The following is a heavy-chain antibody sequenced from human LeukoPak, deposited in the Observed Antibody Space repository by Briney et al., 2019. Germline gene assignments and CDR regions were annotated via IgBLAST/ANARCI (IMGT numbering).Heavy chain of an antibody. CDR1: GGSLSSNTYY. J-gene: IGHJ4*02. CDR3: ARHAVDTAGDS. V-gene: IGHV4-39*01. D-gene: IGHD5-18*01. CDR2: IYYSGGT. Sequence: SETLSLTCTVSGGSLSSNTYYWGWIRQPPGKGLEWHGSIYYSGGTYYNPSLKSRLTISVDPSKNPFSLKVRSVTAADAAVYYCARHAVDTAGDSWGQGTLVTVSS.